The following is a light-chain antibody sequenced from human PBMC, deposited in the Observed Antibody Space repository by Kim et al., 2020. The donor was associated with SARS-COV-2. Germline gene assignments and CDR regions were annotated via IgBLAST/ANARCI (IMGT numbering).Light chain of an antibody. Sequence: AIRITQSPSSLSASTGDRVTITCRASQGISSYLAWYQQKPGKAPNLLIYAASTLQSGVPSRFSGSGSGTDFTLTISCLQSEDFATYYCQQYYCYPYTFGQGTKLEI. V-gene: IGKV1-8*01. CDR2: AAS. CDR1: QGISSY. CDR3: QQYYCYPYT. J-gene: IGKJ2*01.